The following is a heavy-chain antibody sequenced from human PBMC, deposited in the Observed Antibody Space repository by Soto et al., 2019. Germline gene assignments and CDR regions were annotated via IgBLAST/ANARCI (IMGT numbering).Heavy chain of an antibody. CDR1: GFTFSSYS. V-gene: IGHV3-21*01. J-gene: IGHJ4*02. CDR2: ISSSSSYI. D-gene: IGHD3-3*01. CDR3: ARDKIFGVVIIDY. Sequence: VQLVESGGGLVKPGGSLRLSCAASGFTFSSYSMNWVRQAPGKGLEWVSSISSSSSYIYYADSVKGRFTISRDNAKNSLYLQMNSLRAEDTAVYYCARDKIFGVVIIDYWGQGTLVTVSS.